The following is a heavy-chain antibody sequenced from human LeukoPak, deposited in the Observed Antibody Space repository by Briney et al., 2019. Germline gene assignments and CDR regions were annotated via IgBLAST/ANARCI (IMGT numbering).Heavy chain of an antibody. V-gene: IGHV4-61*02. Sequence: PSQTLSLTFTVSGGSISSGGYYWSWIRQHPGKGLEWIGRIYTSGSTNYNPSLKSRVTISVDTSKNQFSLKLSSVTAADTAVYYCARASPSPSEWLDAFDIWGQATMVTVSS. CDR3: ARASPSPSEWLDAFDI. J-gene: IGHJ3*02. CDR1: GGSISSGGYY. CDR2: IYTSGST. D-gene: IGHD6-19*01.